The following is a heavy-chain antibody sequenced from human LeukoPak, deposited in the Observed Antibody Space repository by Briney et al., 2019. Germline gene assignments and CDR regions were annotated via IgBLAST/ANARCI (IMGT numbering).Heavy chain of an antibody. CDR1: GGSISSSSYY. CDR3: ARDRGLDAAGRY. J-gene: IGHJ4*02. V-gene: IGHV4-39*07. D-gene: IGHD6-13*01. CDR2: IYYSGST. Sequence: SETLSLTCTVSGGSISSSSYYWGWIRQPPGKGLEWIGSIYYSGSTYYNPSLKSRVTISVDTSKNQFSLKLSSVTAADTAVYYCARDRGLDAAGRYWGQGTLVTVSS.